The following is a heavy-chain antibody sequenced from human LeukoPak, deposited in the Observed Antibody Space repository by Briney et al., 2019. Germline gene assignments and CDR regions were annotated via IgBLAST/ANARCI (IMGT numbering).Heavy chain of an antibody. CDR2: ISGDGAT. Sequence: GGSLTLSCAASEFRYSSYDMSWVRQTLEQGLEWVSSISGDGATFYADSVKGRFTISRDESKNALYLQMSSLRADDTALYYCAKGPYFGSWRAVDYWGQGSLVTVSS. D-gene: IGHD3-10*01. CDR1: EFRYSSYD. J-gene: IGHJ4*02. CDR3: AKGPYFGSWRAVDY. V-gene: IGHV3-23*01.